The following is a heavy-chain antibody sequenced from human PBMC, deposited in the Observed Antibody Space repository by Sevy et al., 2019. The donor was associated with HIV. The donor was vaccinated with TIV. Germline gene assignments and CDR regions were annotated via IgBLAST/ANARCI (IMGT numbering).Heavy chain of an antibody. J-gene: IGHJ6*02. Sequence: GGSLRLSCAASGFTFSSYGMHWVRQAPGKGLEWVAAIWYDGSNKYYADSVKGRFTISRDNSKNTLYLQMNSLRAEDTAVYYCAAGGPGISAYYYGSGSYYPPYYYDGMDVWGQGTTVTVSS. V-gene: IGHV3-33*01. CDR3: AAGGPGISAYYYGSGSYYPPYYYDGMDV. CDR2: IWYDGSNK. D-gene: IGHD3-10*01. CDR1: GFTFSSYG.